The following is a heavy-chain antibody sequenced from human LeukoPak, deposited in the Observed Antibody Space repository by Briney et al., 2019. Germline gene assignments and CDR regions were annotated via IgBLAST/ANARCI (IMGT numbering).Heavy chain of an antibody. Sequence: PSETLSLTCSVSGYSFTSGHYWGWIRQPPGKGLEWIANIYHTGSAHYNRSLKSRVTISVDTSKNQFSLKLSSVTAADTAVYYCARYCTSTTCILRGFDYWGQGTLVTVSS. CDR1: GYSFTSGHY. V-gene: IGHV4-38-2*01. CDR2: IYHTGSA. J-gene: IGHJ4*02. D-gene: IGHD2-2*01. CDR3: ARYCTSTTCILRGFDY.